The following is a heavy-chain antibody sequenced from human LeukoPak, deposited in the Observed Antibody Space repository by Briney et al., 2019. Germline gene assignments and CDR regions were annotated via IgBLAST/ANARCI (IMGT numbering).Heavy chain of an antibody. Sequence: GRSLRLSCAASGFTFSSYGMHWVRQAPGKGLEWVAVISYDGSNKYYADSVKGRFTISRDNSKNTLYLQMNSLRAEDAAVYYCACYFDYWGQGTLVTVSS. J-gene: IGHJ4*02. CDR1: GFTFSSYG. V-gene: IGHV3-30*03. CDR3: ACYFDY. CDR2: ISYDGSNK.